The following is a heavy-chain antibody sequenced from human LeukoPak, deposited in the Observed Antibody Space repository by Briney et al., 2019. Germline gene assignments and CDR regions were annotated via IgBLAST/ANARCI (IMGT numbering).Heavy chain of an antibody. Sequence: PSETLSLTCTVSGASVNSGSNYWSWNRQPPGKGLEWLGYIYYTGATNYNPSLMRRVTMSVDTSRNQFSLTLNSVTAADTAVYYCTRESFDRSRYYYSDSWGQGALVTVSS. CDR2: IYYTGAT. CDR3: TRESFDRSRYYYSDS. V-gene: IGHV4-61*01. J-gene: IGHJ4*02. D-gene: IGHD3-22*01. CDR1: GASVNSGSNY.